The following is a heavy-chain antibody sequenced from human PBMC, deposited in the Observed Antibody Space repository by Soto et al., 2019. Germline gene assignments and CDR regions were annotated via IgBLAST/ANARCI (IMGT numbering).Heavy chain of an antibody. J-gene: IGHJ4*02. V-gene: IGHV3-23*01. D-gene: IGHD3-9*01. CDR3: AKAYFDILTGYFGDY. CDR2: MSNSGSRT. CDR1: GFTFSNYA. Sequence: VQLLESGGGLVQPGGSLRLSCAASGFTFSNYAMSWVRQAPGKGLEWVSGMSNSGSRTYYADFVKGRFIISRDNSKNTLYLQMNSLRPEDTAVYYCAKAYFDILTGYFGDYWGQGTLVSVSS.